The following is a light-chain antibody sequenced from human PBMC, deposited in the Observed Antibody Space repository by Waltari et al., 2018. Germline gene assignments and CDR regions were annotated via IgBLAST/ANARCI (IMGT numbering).Light chain of an antibody. J-gene: IGLJ2*01. Sequence: QSALTQPRSVSGSPGQSVTISCTGSGSDVGGSSFVSWYQDRPDKAPKLMIYELNKRPSGVPDRFSGSKSGNTASLTISGLQAEDEADYYCCSYAGSHVLLGGGTKLTVL. CDR1: GSDVGGSSF. CDR3: CSYAGSHVL. V-gene: IGLV2-11*01. CDR2: ELN.